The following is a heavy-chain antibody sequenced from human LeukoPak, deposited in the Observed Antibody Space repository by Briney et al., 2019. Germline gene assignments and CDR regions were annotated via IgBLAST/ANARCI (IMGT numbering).Heavy chain of an antibody. Sequence: GGSLRLSCAASGFTFSSYAMSWVRQAPGKGLEWVSAISGSGGSTYYADSVKGRFTIPRDNSKNTLYLQMNSLRAEDTAVYYCAKIVEGVAGTSYYFDYWGQGTLVTVSS. CDR3: AKIVEGVAGTSYYFDY. D-gene: IGHD6-19*01. CDR1: GFTFSSYA. J-gene: IGHJ4*02. V-gene: IGHV3-23*01. CDR2: ISGSGGST.